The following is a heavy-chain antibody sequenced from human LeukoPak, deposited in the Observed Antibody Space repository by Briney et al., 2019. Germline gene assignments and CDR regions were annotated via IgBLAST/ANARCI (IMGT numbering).Heavy chain of an antibody. CDR1: GFTFSSYA. J-gene: IGHJ4*02. D-gene: IGHD3-10*01. Sequence: GGSRRLSCAAPGFTFSSYAMSWVRQAPGKGLEWVSAISGSGGSTYYADSVKGRFTISRDNSKNTLYLQMNSLRAEDTAVYYCAKVYYYGSGSYFNYWGQGTLVTVSS. CDR2: ISGSGGST. CDR3: AKVYYYGSGSYFNY. V-gene: IGHV3-23*01.